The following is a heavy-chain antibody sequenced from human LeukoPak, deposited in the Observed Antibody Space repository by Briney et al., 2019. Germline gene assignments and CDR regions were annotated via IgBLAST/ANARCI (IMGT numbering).Heavy chain of an antibody. CDR2: ISSSSSYI. Sequence: GGSLRLSCAASGFTFSSYSMNWVRQAPGKGLEWVSSISSSSSYIYYADSVKGRFTISRDNSKNTLYLQMNSLRAEDTAVYYCAKDVLTRYYDSSGYYLYYFVYWGQGTLVTVSS. CDR3: AKDVLTRYYDSSGYYLYYFVY. CDR1: GFTFSSYS. J-gene: IGHJ4*02. D-gene: IGHD3-22*01. V-gene: IGHV3-21*04.